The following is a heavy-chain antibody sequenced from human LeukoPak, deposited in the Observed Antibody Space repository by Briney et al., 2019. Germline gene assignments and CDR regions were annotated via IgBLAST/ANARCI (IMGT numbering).Heavy chain of an antibody. J-gene: IGHJ1*01. CDR3: ARAAYCGGDCSSSYLQH. Sequence: RPGGSLRLSCAASGFTFDDYGMSWVRRAPGKGLEWVSGINWNGGSTGYADSVKGRFTISRDNAKNTLYLQMNSLRAEDVAVYYCARAAYCGGDCSSSYLQHWGQGTLVTVSS. V-gene: IGHV3-20*04. CDR1: GFTFDDYG. D-gene: IGHD2-21*02. CDR2: INWNGGST.